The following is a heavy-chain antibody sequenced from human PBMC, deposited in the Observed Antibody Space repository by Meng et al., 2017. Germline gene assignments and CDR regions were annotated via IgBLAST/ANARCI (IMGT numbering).Heavy chain of an antibody. D-gene: IGHD2-21*01. CDR2: IKRDGSEK. J-gene: IGHJ3*02. Sequence: GESLKISCAASGFTFSSYWMSWVRQAPGKGLEWVANIKRDGSEKYYVDSVKGRFTISRDNAKNSLYLQMNSLRAEDTAVYYCARSLGDRAFDIWGQGTMVTVSS. V-gene: IGHV3-7*01. CDR1: GFTFSSYW. CDR3: ARSLGDRAFDI.